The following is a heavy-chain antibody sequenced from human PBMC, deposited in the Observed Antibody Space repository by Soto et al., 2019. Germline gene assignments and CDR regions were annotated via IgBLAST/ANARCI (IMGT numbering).Heavy chain of an antibody. CDR1: GFTVSSRY. CDR2: IYTDGRT. Sequence: EVQLVESGGGLIQPGGSLRLSCAASGFTVSSRYMSWVRQAPGKGLEWVSVIYTDGRTFYADSVKGRFTISRDNSKNTLYLQRDSLRAEDTAVYYCARGVTVGVTGPDYWGQGKLVTVS. V-gene: IGHV3-53*01. J-gene: IGHJ4*02. D-gene: IGHD1-20*01. CDR3: ARGVTVGVTGPDY.